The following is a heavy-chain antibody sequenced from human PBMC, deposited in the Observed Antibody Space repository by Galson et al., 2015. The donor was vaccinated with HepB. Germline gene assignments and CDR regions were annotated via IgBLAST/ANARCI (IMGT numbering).Heavy chain of an antibody. CDR1: GFSLSTSGVG. Sequence: PALVKPTQTLTLTCTFSGFSLSTSGVGVGWIRQPPGKALEWLALIYWDDDKRYSPSLKSRLTITKDTSKNQVVLTMTNMDPVDTATYYCAHSPPIPYYYDSSGYYQVAGFDYWGQGTLVTVSS. D-gene: IGHD3-22*01. CDR3: AHSPPIPYYYDSSGYYQVAGFDY. CDR2: IYWDDDK. V-gene: IGHV2-5*02. J-gene: IGHJ4*02.